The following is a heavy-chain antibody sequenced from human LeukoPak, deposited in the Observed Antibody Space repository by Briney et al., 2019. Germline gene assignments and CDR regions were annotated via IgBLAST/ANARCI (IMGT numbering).Heavy chain of an antibody. Sequence: SETLSLTCTVSGDSISSYYWSWIRQPAGRGLEWIGRIYTTGSTTYNPSLKSRVTMSVDTSKNQFSLKLSSVTAADTAVYYCARESLGYCSGGSCPYYFDYWGQGTPVTVSS. CDR3: ARESLGYCSGGSCPYYFDY. J-gene: IGHJ4*02. CDR2: IYTTGST. V-gene: IGHV4-4*07. CDR1: GDSISSYY. D-gene: IGHD2-15*01.